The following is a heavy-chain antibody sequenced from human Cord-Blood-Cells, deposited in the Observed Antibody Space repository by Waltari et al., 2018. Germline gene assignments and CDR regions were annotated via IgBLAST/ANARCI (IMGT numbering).Heavy chain of an antibody. CDR1: GASFSGHY. D-gene: IGHD2-15*01. CDR3: ATSRVATPDY. V-gene: IGHV4-34*01. Sequence: QVQLQLGGAGLLKPSETLSLPCAVSGASFSGHYWSWIRQPPGKGLEWIGEINHSGSTNYNPSLKSRVTISVDTSKNQFSLKLSSVTAADTAVYYCATSRVATPDYWGQGTLVTVSS. J-gene: IGHJ4*02. CDR2: INHSGST.